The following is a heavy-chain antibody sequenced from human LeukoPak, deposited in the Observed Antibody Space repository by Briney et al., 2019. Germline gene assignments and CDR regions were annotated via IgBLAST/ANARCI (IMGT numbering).Heavy chain of an antibody. V-gene: IGHV3-49*04. J-gene: IGHJ4*02. CDR3: TRGRRATHDY. Sequence: GGSLRLSCAASGFTFSSYRMNWVRQAPGKGLEWVGFIRSKAYGGTTEYAASVKGRFTISRDDSKSIAYLQMNSLKTEDTAVYYCTRGRRATHDYWGQGTLVTVSS. CDR1: GFTFSSYR. D-gene: IGHD1-26*01. CDR2: IRSKAYGGTT.